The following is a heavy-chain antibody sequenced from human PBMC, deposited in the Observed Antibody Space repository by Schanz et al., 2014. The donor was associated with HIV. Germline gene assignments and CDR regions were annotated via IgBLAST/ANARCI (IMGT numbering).Heavy chain of an antibody. Sequence: QVQLVESGGGVVQPGRSLRLSCAASGFTFNDYGMHWVRQAPGKGLEWGVVIWNDGRNKYYADSVKGRFTISRDNSKNTLYLQMNSLRAEDTAVYYCARGSGPYYYYYGMDVWGQGTTVIVSS. CDR3: ARGSGPYYYYYGMDV. D-gene: IGHD2-15*01. CDR1: GFTFNDYG. J-gene: IGHJ6*02. V-gene: IGHV3-33*01. CDR2: IWNDGRNK.